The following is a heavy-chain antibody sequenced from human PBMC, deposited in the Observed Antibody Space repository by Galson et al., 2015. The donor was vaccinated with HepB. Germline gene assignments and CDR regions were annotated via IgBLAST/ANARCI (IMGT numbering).Heavy chain of an antibody. D-gene: IGHD6-19*01. V-gene: IGHV1-46*01. CDR1: GSTFTSYY. CDR2: INPSGGST. CDR3: ARRSSGWYEVGYFQH. J-gene: IGHJ1*01. Sequence: SVKVSCKASGSTFTSYYMHWVRQAPGQGLEWMGIINPSGGSTSYAQKFQGRVTMTRDTSTSAVYMELSSLRSEDTAVYYCARRSSGWYEVGYFQHWGQGTLVTVSS.